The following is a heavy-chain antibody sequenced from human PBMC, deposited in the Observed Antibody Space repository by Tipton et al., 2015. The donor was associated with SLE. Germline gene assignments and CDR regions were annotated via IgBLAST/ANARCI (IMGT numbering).Heavy chain of an antibody. CDR2: IYYTGTT. CDR1: GGSISSHF. J-gene: IGHJ4*02. CDR3: ATYVAIAAADIDY. V-gene: IGHV4-59*05. Sequence: TLSLTCTVSGGSISSHFWSWFRQPPGKGLEWIGSIYYTGTTYYNPSLKSRVTISFDTSKNHFSLKLSSVTAADTAVYFCATYVAIAAADIDYWGQGMLVTVSS. D-gene: IGHD6-13*01.